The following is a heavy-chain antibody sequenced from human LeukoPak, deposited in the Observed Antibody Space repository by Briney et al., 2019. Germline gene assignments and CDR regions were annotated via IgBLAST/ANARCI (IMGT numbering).Heavy chain of an antibody. CDR2: INHSGTT. CDR3: ARARTHYYYYMDV. J-gene: IGHJ6*03. Sequence: SETLSLTCAVSGVSFRSDSWTWIRQPPGRGLEWIGEINHSGTTNYNPSLKSRVSVSVDTSKNQFSLKLSSVTAADTAVYYCARARTHYYYYMDVWGKGTTVTVSS. CDR1: GVSFRSDS. V-gene: IGHV4-34*01.